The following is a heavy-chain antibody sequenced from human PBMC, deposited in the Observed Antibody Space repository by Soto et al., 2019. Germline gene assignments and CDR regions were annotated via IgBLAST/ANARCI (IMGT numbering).Heavy chain of an antibody. CDR3: ARGGYNFWSRYHYYGMDV. D-gene: IGHD3-3*01. Sequence: QVRLVQYGAEVKKPGSSVKVSCEASGGTFSSYAVTWVRQAPGQGLEWMGGIIPIVTTPNYAQKFQGRLTVSADKSTSTSYMELSSLRSEDTGVYCCARGGYNFWSRYHYYGMDVWGQGTTVIGSS. J-gene: IGHJ6*02. CDR1: GGTFSSYA. V-gene: IGHV1-69*06. CDR2: IIPIVTTP.